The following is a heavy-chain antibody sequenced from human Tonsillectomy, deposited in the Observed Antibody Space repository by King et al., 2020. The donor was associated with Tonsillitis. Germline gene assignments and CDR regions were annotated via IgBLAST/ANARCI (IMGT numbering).Heavy chain of an antibody. CDR3: ARPLGSSSPIPLDAFDI. J-gene: IGHJ3*02. D-gene: IGHD6-6*01. Sequence: QLVQSGAEVKKPGESLKISCKGSGYSFTSYWIGWVRQMPGKGLEWMGIIYPGDSDTRYSPSFQGQVTISADKSISTAYLQWSSLKASDTAMYYGARPLGSSSPIPLDAFDIWGQGTMVTVSS. V-gene: IGHV5-51*01. CDR2: IYPGDSDT. CDR1: GYSFTSYW.